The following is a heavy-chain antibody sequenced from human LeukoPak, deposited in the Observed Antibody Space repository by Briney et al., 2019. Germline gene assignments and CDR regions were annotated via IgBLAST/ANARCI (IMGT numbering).Heavy chain of an antibody. V-gene: IGHV4-4*02. CDR1: GVSISSDNW. Sequence: PSGTLSLTCAVSGVSISSDNWWSWVRQPPGEGLEWIGQIHHSGSTNYNPSLKSRVTISVDKSKNQFSLKLSSVTAADTAVYYCARGYLWIAAAGHFDYWGQGTLVTVSS. CDR2: IHHSGST. D-gene: IGHD6-13*01. CDR3: ARGYLWIAAAGHFDY. J-gene: IGHJ4*02.